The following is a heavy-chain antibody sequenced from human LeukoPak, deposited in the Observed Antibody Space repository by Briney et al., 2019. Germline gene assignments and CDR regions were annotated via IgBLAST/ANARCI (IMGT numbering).Heavy chain of an antibody. CDR1: GYTFTGYY. D-gene: IGHD6-13*01. Sequence: ASVKVSCKASGYTFTGYYIHWVRQAPGQGLEWMGWINSNSADTNYAQNFQGRVTMTRDTSISTAYMELSRLRSDDTALYYCARIGISARGTNFHHWGQGTLVTVSS. J-gene: IGHJ1*01. V-gene: IGHV1-2*02. CDR3: ARIGISARGTNFHH. CDR2: INSNSADT.